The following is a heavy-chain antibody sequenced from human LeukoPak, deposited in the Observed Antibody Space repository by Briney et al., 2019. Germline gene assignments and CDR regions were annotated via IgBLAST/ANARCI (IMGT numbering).Heavy chain of an antibody. CDR1: GYTLTSYG. CDR2: ISAYNGNT. CDR3: ARAQAYCSGGSCYPENFYYYYMDV. Sequence: ASVKVSCKASGYTLTSYGISWVRQAPGQGLEWMGWISAYNGNTNYAQKLQGRVTMTTDTSTSTAYMELRSLRSDDTAVYYCARAQAYCSGGSCYPENFYYYYMDVWGKGTTVTVSS. V-gene: IGHV1-18*01. J-gene: IGHJ6*03. D-gene: IGHD2-15*01.